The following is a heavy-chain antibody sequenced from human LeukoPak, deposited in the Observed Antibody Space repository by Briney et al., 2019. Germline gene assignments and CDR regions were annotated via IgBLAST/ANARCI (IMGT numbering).Heavy chain of an antibody. CDR1: GGSISSYY. CDR3: ARSLFRFLEWSYRSYYYYYMDV. CDR2: IHYSGST. J-gene: IGHJ6*03. Sequence: PSETLSLTCTVSGGSISSYYWSWIRQPPGKGLEWIGYIHYSGSTTYNPSLKSRVTISVDTSKNQFSLKLSSVTAADTAVYYCARSLFRFLEWSYRSYYYYYMDVWGKGTTVTVSS. V-gene: IGHV4-59*01. D-gene: IGHD3-3*01.